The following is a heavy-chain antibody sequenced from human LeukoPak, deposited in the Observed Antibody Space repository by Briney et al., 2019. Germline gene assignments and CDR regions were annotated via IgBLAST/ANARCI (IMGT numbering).Heavy chain of an antibody. CDR2: MNPNSGNT. CDR3: TRGLRREQQLLRAFDD. V-gene: IGHV1-8*01. CDR1: GYTFSSYD. J-gene: IGHJ4*02. D-gene: IGHD6-13*01. Sequence: ASVKVSCKASGYTFSSYDINWVRQATGQGLEWMGWMNPNSGNTGYAQKFQGRVSMTSNTSVSTAYMELSSLRSEDTAVYYCTRGLRREQQLLRAFDDWGQGTLVTVSS.